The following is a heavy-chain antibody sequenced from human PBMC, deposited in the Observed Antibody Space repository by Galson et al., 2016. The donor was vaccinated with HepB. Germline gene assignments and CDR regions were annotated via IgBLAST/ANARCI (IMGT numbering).Heavy chain of an antibody. V-gene: IGHV3-21*06. CDR1: GVTLGGYT. Sequence: SLRLSCAASGVTLGGYTLNWVRQSPGKGLEWISSISGSSNYIDYADSVRGRFTVSRDNGKNSLFLQMTGLTVDDTAVYFCATAPLLPPYFDSWGQGSQVTVSS. CDR2: ISGSSNYI. J-gene: IGHJ4*02. CDR3: ATAPLLPPYFDS.